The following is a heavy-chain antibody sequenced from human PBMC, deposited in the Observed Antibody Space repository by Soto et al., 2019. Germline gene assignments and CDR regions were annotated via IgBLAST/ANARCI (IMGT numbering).Heavy chain of an antibody. CDR2: TYYRSKWYN. J-gene: IGHJ6*02. CDR1: GASVSSNSAA. V-gene: IGHV6-1*01. CDR3: ARVPFFYYYYGMDV. Sequence: LPLTCAISGASVSSNSAAWNWIRQSPSRGLEWLGRTYYRSKWYNDYAVSVTSRITINPDTSKNQFSLQLNSVTPEDTAVYYCARVPFFYYYYGMDVWGQGTTVTVSS.